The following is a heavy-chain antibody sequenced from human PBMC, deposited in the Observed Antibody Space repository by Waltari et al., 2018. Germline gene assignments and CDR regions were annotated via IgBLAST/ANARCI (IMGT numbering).Heavy chain of an antibody. Sequence: QVQLVQSGAEVKKPGSSVKVSCKASGGTFSSYAISWVRQAPGQGLEWMGGIIPIFGTANYAQKCQCRVTITADESTSTAYMELSSLRSEDTAVYYCASRGYCSSTSCYNYYYYGMDVWGQGTTVTVSS. J-gene: IGHJ6*02. CDR3: ASRGYCSSTSCYNYYYYGMDV. CDR2: IIPIFGTA. V-gene: IGHV1-69*01. CDR1: GGTFSSYA. D-gene: IGHD2-2*02.